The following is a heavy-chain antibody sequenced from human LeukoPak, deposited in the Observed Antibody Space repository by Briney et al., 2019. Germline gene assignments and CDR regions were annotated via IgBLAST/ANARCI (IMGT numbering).Heavy chain of an antibody. CDR3: ARLQYRLPDF. V-gene: IGHV3-21*04. Sequence: GGSLRLSCAASGFTFSSYSMNWVRQAPGKGLEWVSSISSSSSYIYYADSVKGRFTISRDNAKNSLYLQMNSPRAEDTAIYYCARLQYRLPDFWGQGTLVTVSS. CDR2: ISSSSSYI. CDR1: GFTFSSYS. J-gene: IGHJ4*02. D-gene: IGHD2-2*01.